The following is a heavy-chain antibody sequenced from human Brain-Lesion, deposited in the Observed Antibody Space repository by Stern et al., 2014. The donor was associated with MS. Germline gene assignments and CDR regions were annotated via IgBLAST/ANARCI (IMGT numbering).Heavy chain of an antibody. V-gene: IGHV4-39*01. CDR2: IYYRGST. J-gene: IGHJ4*02. CDR3: AKLWLGELPESPFDY. Sequence: QVQLQESGPGLVKPSETLSLTCTVSGGSISSSSYYWGWIRQPPGKGLAWIGSIYYRGSTYYNPSLKSRVTISMETSKNQFSLRRSSVTAADTAVYFCAKLWLGELPESPFDYWGQGTLVTVSS. D-gene: IGHD3-10*01. CDR1: GGSISSSSYY.